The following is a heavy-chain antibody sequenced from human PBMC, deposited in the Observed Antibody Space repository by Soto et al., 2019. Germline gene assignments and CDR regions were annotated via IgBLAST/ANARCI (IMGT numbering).Heavy chain of an antibody. CDR2: IYPGDSDT. Sequence: GESLKISCKGSGYSFTSYWIGWVRQMPGKGLEWMGIIYPGDSDTRYSPSFQGQVTISADKSISTAYLQWSSLKASDTAMYYCASWAGTVATIFAFDIWGQGTMVTVSS. CDR1: GYSFTSYW. V-gene: IGHV5-51*01. D-gene: IGHD5-12*01. CDR3: ASWAGTVATIFAFDI. J-gene: IGHJ3*02.